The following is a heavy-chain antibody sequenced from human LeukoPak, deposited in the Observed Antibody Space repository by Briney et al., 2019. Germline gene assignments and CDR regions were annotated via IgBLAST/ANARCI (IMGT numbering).Heavy chain of an antibody. J-gene: IGHJ4*02. V-gene: IGHV1-69*06. CDR1: GGTFSSYA. D-gene: IGHD4-17*01. CDR2: NIPLFGTA. CDR3: ARELTTVTTSHFDY. Sequence: ASVKVSCKASGGTFSSYAISWVRQAPGQGLEWMGGNIPLFGTANYAQNLQGRITITADTSTSTAYMELSSLRSEDTAVYYCARELTTVTTSHFDYWGQGTLVTVSS.